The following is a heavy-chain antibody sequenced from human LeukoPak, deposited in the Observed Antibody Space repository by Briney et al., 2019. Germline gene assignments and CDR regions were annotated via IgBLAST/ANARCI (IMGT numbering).Heavy chain of an antibody. CDR3: ARESGIAAALDL. J-gene: IGHJ5*02. CDR2: IKYDGSRT. V-gene: IGHV3-30*02. Sequence: SGGSLRLSCVVSGMTFERHGMHWVRQSPGKGLEWLAFIKYDGSRTDYEDSVKGRFTVSRDNSKNTLYLEMNSLKAEDTAVYYCARESGIAAALDLWGQGTLVTVSS. D-gene: IGHD6-13*01. CDR1: GMTFERHG.